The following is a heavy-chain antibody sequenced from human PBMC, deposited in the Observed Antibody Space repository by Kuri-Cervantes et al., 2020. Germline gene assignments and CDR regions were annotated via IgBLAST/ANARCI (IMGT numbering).Heavy chain of an antibody. CDR2: IDDSGGNT. CDR3: ARNKGSGWKDYFDY. CDR1: GFTFSNYV. V-gene: IGHV3-23*01. Sequence: GESLKISCAASGFTFSNYVMSWVRQAPGKGLDWVSLIDDSGGNTYYADSVKGRFTISRDNSRDTLYLQMNSLRAEDTAVYYCARNKGSGWKDYFDYWGQGALVTVSS. D-gene: IGHD6-19*01. J-gene: IGHJ4*02.